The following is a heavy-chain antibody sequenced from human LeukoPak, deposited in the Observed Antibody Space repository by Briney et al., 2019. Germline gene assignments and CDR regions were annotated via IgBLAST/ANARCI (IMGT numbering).Heavy chain of an antibody. Sequence: GGSLRLSCAASGFTFSAYTMSWVRQAPGKGLEWVSSITTSSDYRYYADSLRGRLTISRDNAKNSLFLQMNSLRGDDTAVYYCARDPAATPLDYWGQGILVTVSS. CDR3: ARDPAATPLDY. CDR1: GFTFSAYT. V-gene: IGHV3-21*01. D-gene: IGHD6-13*01. CDR2: ITTSSDYR. J-gene: IGHJ4*02.